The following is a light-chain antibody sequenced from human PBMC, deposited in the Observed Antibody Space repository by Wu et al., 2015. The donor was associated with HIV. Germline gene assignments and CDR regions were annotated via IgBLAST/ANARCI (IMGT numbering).Light chain of an antibody. Sequence: EFVLTQSPATLSLSPGERATLSCRASQNIKRDLAWYQQKPGQAPRLVIYNAFDRATGIPARFSATGSGTDFTLTISSLEPEDFAVYYCQQRANWLTFGGGTKVELK. CDR1: QNIKRD. CDR2: NAF. CDR3: QQRANWLT. J-gene: IGKJ4*01. V-gene: IGKV3-11*01.